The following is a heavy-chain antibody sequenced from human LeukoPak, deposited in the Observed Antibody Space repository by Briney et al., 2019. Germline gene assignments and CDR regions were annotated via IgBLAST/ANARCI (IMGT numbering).Heavy chain of an antibody. D-gene: IGHD2-15*01. CDR3: ARGLRDIVVVVAAARGFDP. CDR1: GGSFSGYY. J-gene: IGHJ5*02. V-gene: IGHV4-34*01. Sequence: PSETLSLTCAVYGGSFSGYYWSWIRQPPGKGLEWIGEINHSGSTNYNPSLKSRVTISVDTSKNQFSLKLSSVTAADTAVYYCARGLRDIVVVVAAARGFDPWGQGTLVTVSS. CDR2: INHSGST.